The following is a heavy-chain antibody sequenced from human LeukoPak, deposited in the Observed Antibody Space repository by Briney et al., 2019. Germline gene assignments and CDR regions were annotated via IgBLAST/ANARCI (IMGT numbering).Heavy chain of an antibody. J-gene: IGHJ3*02. Sequence: PSETLSLTCTVSGGSISSSSYYWGWIRQPPGKGLEWIGSIYYSGSTYYNPSLKSRVTISVDTSKNQFSLKLSSVTAADTAVYYCARHIVSGSGLEFAFDIWGQGTMVTVSS. V-gene: IGHV4-39*01. CDR1: GGSISSSSYY. D-gene: IGHD6-19*01. CDR3: ARHIVSGSGLEFAFDI. CDR2: IYYSGST.